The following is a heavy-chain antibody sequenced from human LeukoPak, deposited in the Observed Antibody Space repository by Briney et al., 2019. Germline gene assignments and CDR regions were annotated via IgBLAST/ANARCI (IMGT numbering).Heavy chain of an antibody. CDR2: INAGNGKT. Sequence: ASVKVSCKASGYIFSDYAIQWVRQAPGQGLEWMGWINAGNGKTKYSQKFQDRVTITRDTSASTAYLELNGLRFEDTAVYFCARARWTSTGTTYYLDYWGQGTLVTVSS. CDR3: ARARWTSTGTTYYLDY. CDR1: GYIFSDYA. J-gene: IGHJ4*02. D-gene: IGHD4-17*01. V-gene: IGHV1-3*01.